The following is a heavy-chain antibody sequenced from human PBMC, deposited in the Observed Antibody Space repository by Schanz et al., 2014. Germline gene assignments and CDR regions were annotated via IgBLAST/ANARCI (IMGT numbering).Heavy chain of an antibody. J-gene: IGHJ4*02. CDR2: MNESHSTI. Sequence: EAQLLESGGGLVQPGGSLRLSCAASGFTFRGYAMSWVRQAPGRGLEWVSAMNESHSTIYYADSVRGRFTISRDNAENTLFLQMNSLRAEDTAVYYCAKSLESCPGGRCSRGYFDYWGQGTLVTVSS. D-gene: IGHD2-8*02. CDR3: AKSLESCPGGRCSRGYFDY. CDR1: GFTFRGYA. V-gene: IGHV3-23*01.